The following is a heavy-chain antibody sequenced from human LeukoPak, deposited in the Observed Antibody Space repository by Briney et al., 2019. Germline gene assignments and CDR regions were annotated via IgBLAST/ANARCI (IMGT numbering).Heavy chain of an antibody. V-gene: IGHV3-30*03. CDR1: GLIFSNYA. D-gene: IGHD6-19*01. CDR2: ISFDGSKK. Sequence: GRSLRLSCAASGLIFSNYAIHWVRQTPGKGLECVAVISFDGSKKYYADFAKGRFTISRDDSKNTAYLQMNSLRAEDTAVYYCARDQGSGLYYYYG. J-gene: IGHJ6*01. CDR3: ARDQGSGLYYYYG.